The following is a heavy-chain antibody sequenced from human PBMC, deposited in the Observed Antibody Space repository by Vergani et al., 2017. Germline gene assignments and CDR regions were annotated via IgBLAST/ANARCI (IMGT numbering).Heavy chain of an antibody. CDR2: IKQDGSEK. D-gene: IGHD6-13*01. V-gene: IGHV3-7*01. J-gene: IGHJ4*02. CDR1: GFIFSSYW. CDR3: ARDGFYSSNWFFDY. Sequence: EAQLAESGGGLVQPGQSLRLSCAASGFIFSSYWMSWVRQAPGKGLEWVANIKQDGSEKYYVDSVKGRFTISRDNAKNSLYLQMNSLRAEDTAVYYCARDGFYSSNWFFDYWGQGTLVTVSS.